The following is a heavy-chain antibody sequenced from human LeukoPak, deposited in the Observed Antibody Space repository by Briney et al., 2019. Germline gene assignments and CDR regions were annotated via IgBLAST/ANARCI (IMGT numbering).Heavy chain of an antibody. CDR2: ISAYNGNT. CDR1: GYTFTSYA. J-gene: IGHJ5*02. CDR3: ARVSYNWFDP. Sequence: ASVKVSCKASGYTFTSYAISWVRQAPGQGLECMGWISAYNGNTYYAQNFQGRVTMTADTSTSTAYMELRSLRSDDTAVYHCARVSYNWFDPWGQGTLLTVSP. V-gene: IGHV1-18*01. D-gene: IGHD6-6*01.